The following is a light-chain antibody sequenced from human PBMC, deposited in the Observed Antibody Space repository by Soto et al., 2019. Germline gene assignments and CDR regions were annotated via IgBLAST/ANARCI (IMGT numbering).Light chain of an antibody. CDR1: QGISTY. CDR2: AAS. Sequence: DIQMTQSPSSLSASVGDRVTITCRASQGISTYLVWYQQKPGTVPKLLIFAASTLQSGVPSRFSGSGSGTDFTLTISSLQPEDGATYYCQNYNGAPWSFGQGTKVVIK. J-gene: IGKJ1*01. V-gene: IGKV1-27*01. CDR3: QNYNGAPWS.